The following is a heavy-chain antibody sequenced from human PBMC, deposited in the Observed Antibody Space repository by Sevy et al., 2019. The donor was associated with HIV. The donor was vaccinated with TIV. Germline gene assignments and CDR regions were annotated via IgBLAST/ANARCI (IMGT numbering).Heavy chain of an antibody. CDR2: IRGRGSST. CDR1: GFTFNTYA. J-gene: IGHJ4*02. Sequence: GGSLRLSCVASGFTFNTYAMSWVRQAPGKGLEWVSAIRGRGSSTYYAAAVQGRFTISRDNSKNTLYLQMNILRAEDTAVYYCAKEAPGYNYDTSGSFDYWSQGTLVTVSS. V-gene: IGHV3-23*01. CDR3: AKEAPGYNYDTSGSFDY. D-gene: IGHD3-22*01.